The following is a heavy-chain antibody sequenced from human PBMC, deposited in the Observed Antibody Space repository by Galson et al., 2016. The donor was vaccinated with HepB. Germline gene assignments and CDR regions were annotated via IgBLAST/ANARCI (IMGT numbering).Heavy chain of an antibody. J-gene: IGHJ4*02. V-gene: IGHV3-7*02. CDR3: VRNSAAVGH. CDR2: MKHDGSQR. D-gene: IGHD4-23*01. CDR1: GFTFSDYW. Sequence: SLRLSCAVSGFTFSDYWMSWVRQAPGKGLEWVAYMKHDGSQRTYVDSVKGRFTISRDNAKNSLFLQLNSLRPEDTAVYFCVRNSAAVGHWGQGTLVTVSS.